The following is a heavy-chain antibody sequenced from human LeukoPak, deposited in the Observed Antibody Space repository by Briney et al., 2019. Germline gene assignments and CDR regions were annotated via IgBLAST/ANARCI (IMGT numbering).Heavy chain of an antibody. V-gene: IGHV4-39*01. CDR2: IYYHENT. CDR3: ARRAYSTAYWKHFDS. Sequence: GSLRLSCAASGFTFSSYGMHWVRQASGKGLEWIGSIYYHENTYYNSSLKSRVTISVDTSKNQFSLKLNSVTAADTAVYFCARRAYSTAYWKHFDSWGQGTLVTVSS. CDR1: GFTFSSYG. J-gene: IGHJ4*02. D-gene: IGHD1-1*01.